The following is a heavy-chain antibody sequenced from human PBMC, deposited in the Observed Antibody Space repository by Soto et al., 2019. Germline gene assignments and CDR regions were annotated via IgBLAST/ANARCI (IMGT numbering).Heavy chain of an antibody. CDR1: GYTFTSYG. Sequence: ASVKVSCKASGYTFTSYGISWVRQAPGQGLEWMGRISPCNGSTSYAQKFQGRVTMTTDTSTSTVYMELSSLRSEDTAVYYCARDGYDSSSSGDYYFDYWGQGTLVTVSS. CDR2: ISPCNGST. CDR3: ARDGYDSSSSGDYYFDY. V-gene: IGHV1-18*01. D-gene: IGHD6-6*01. J-gene: IGHJ4*02.